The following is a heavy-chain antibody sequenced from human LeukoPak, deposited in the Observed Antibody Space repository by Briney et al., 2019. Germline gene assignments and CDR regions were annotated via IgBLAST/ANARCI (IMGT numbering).Heavy chain of an antibody. D-gene: IGHD3-10*01. V-gene: IGHV3-23*01. Sequence: GGTLRLSCAASGFTFSSYGMSWVRQAPGKGLEWVSSISGSGTDTYYADSVKGRFTISRDNSKNTLYLQMNSLRAEDTAVYYCAKGGSDFDYWGQGTLVTVSS. CDR1: GFTFSSYG. J-gene: IGHJ4*02. CDR3: AKGGSDFDY. CDR2: ISGSGTDT.